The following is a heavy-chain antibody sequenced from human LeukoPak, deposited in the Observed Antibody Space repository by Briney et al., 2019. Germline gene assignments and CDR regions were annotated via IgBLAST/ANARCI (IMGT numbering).Heavy chain of an antibody. D-gene: IGHD5-12*01. CDR2: IYPGDSDT. CDR1: GYSFTSYW. Sequence: GESLKISCKGSGYSFTSYWIGWVRQMPGKGLEWMGIIYPGDSDTRYRPSFQGQVTISADKSISTAYLQWSSLKASDTAMYYCARAHDSGYSGYDHFDYWGQGTLVTVSS. J-gene: IGHJ4*02. CDR3: ARAHDSGYSGYDHFDY. V-gene: IGHV5-51*01.